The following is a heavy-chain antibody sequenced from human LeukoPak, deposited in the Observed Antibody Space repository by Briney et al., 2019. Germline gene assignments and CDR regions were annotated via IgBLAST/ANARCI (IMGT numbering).Heavy chain of an antibody. CDR3: ARVAERTYDSSGYGQNAFDI. J-gene: IGHJ3*02. Sequence: GASVKVSCKASGCTFTSYYMHWVRQAPGQGLEWMGIINPSGGSTSYAQKFQGRVTMTRDTSTSTVYMELSSLRSEDTAVYYCARVAERTYDSSGYGQNAFDIWGQGTMVTVSS. CDR1: GCTFTSYY. V-gene: IGHV1-46*01. D-gene: IGHD3-22*01. CDR2: INPSGGST.